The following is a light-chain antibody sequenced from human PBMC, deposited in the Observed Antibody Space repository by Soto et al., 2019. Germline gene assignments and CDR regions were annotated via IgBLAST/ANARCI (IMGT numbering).Light chain of an antibody. CDR2: DDS. V-gene: IGLV3-21*02. J-gene: IGLJ1*01. CDR3: ATWHDSFYV. CDR1: NIGSYS. Sequence: SYELTQPPSVSVAPGQTARITCGGNNIGSYSVHWYQQRPGQAPVLVVFDDSDRPSGVPDRFSGSKSGTSASLAISGLQSEDEATYYCATWHDSFYVFGTGTKVTVL.